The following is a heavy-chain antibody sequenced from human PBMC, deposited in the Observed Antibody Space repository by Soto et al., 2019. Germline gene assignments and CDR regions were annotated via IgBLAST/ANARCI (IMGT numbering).Heavy chain of an antibody. CDR3: ARLWKYQLLDYSYYYMGV. Sequence: PGESLKISCKGSGYSFTSYWIGWVRQMPGKGLEWMGIIYPGDSDTRYSPSFQGQVTISADKSISTAYLQWSSLKASDTAMYYCARLWKYQLLDYSYYYMGVWGKGTTVTVPS. CDR1: GYSFTSYW. D-gene: IGHD2-2*01. J-gene: IGHJ6*03. CDR2: IYPGDSDT. V-gene: IGHV5-51*01.